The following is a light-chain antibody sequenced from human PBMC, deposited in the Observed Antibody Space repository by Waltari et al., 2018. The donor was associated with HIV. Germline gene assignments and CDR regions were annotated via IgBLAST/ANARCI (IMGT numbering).Light chain of an antibody. CDR2: GVT. J-gene: IGKJ2*01. CDR1: QNIPDY. V-gene: IGKV1-39*01. Sequence: DIQMTQSPSSLSAFLGDRITITCRASQNIPDYLNWYQQKPGKAPKLLIYGVTKLQSGVSSRISSSGSGTNFTLTINNLQPEDIATYFCQQSYITLPYTFGQGTKLE. CDR3: QQSYITLPYT.